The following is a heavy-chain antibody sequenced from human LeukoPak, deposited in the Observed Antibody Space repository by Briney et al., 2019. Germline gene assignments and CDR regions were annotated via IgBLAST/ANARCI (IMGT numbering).Heavy chain of an antibody. CDR3: ARRGTPGQLVSYYYYYVDV. J-gene: IGHJ6*03. V-gene: IGHV3-7*01. D-gene: IGHD6-13*01. CDR2: IKQDGSEK. Sequence: PGGSLRLSCAASGFTFSSYWMSWVRQAPGKGLEWVANIKQDGSEKGGSENYYVDSVKGRFTISRDNAKNSLFLQMNSLRAEDTAVYFCARRGTPGQLVSYYYYYVDVWGRGTTVTVSS. CDR1: GFTFSSYW.